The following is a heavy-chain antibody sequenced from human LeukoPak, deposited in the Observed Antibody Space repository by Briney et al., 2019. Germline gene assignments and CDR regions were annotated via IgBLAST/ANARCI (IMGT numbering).Heavy chain of an antibody. CDR3: ARVTRDGIDSSGYWFYFDY. J-gene: IGHJ4*02. CDR2: IIPILGIA. D-gene: IGHD3-22*01. V-gene: IGHV1-69*04. Sequence: ASVKVSCKASGGTFSSYAISWVRQAPGQGLEWMGRIIPILGIANYAQKFQGRVTITADKSTSTAYMELSSLRSEDTAVYYCARVTRDGIDSSGYWFYFDYWGQGTLVTVSS. CDR1: GGTFSSYA.